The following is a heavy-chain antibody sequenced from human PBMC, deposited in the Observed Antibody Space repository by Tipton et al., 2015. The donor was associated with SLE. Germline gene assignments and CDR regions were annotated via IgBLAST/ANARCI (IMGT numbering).Heavy chain of an antibody. D-gene: IGHD3-16*01. CDR1: GFTLSSYV. Sequence: RSLRLSCAASGFTLSSYVTHWVRQAPGKGLEWVAVLSYDGTNKYYADSVKGRFTISRDNSRNTLYLQMNSLRAEDTAVYYCAREEAIMNAFDIWGQGTMVTVSS. J-gene: IGHJ3*02. V-gene: IGHV3-30*03. CDR3: AREEAIMNAFDI. CDR2: LSYDGTNK.